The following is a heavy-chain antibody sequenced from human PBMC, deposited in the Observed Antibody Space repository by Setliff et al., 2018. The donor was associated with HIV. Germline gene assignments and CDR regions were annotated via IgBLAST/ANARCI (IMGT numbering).Heavy chain of an antibody. D-gene: IGHD3-22*01. J-gene: IGHJ3*02. CDR2: ISPDGRST. CDR1: GLTFNNYW. Sequence: GGSLRLSCAASGLTFNNYWMNWVRQVPGKGLVWVARISPDGRSTTHADAVKGRFTISRDNAKNTLYLHMSSLRAEDTSVYHCALVGGITVPPDGFDIWGQGTMVTVSS. V-gene: IGHV3-74*01. CDR3: ALVGGITVPPDGFDI.